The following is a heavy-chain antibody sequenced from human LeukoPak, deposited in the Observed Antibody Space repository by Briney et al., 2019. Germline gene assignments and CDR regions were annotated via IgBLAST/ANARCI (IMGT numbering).Heavy chain of an antibody. CDR2: IYYSGST. D-gene: IGHD3-22*01. CDR1: GGSISSYY. CDR3: ARDRGSGYGY. J-gene: IGHJ4*02. Sequence: SETLSLTCTVSGGSISSYYWSWIRQPPGKGLEWIGYIYYSGSTNYNPSLKSRVTISVDTSKSQFSLKLSSVTAADTAVYYCARDRGSGYGYWGQGTLVTVSS. V-gene: IGHV4-59*01.